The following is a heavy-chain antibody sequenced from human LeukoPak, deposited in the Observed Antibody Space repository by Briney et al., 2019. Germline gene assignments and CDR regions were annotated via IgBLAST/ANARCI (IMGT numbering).Heavy chain of an antibody. CDR1: GFTFSSYW. J-gene: IGHJ4*02. CDR2: IKQDGSEK. Sequence: SGGSLRLSCAASGFTFSSYWMSWVRQAPGKGLEWVAKIKQDGSEKYHVDTVKGRFTISRDNAKNSLYLQMNSLRAEDTAVYYCARVRYYGSGSYFDYWGQGTLVTVSS. V-gene: IGHV3-7*01. D-gene: IGHD3-10*01. CDR3: ARVRYYGSGSYFDY.